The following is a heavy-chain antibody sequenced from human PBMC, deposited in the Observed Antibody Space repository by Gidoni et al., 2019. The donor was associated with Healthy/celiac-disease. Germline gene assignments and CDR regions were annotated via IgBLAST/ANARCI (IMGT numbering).Heavy chain of an antibody. CDR2: ISYDGSNK. J-gene: IGHJ4*02. D-gene: IGHD3-16*02. CDR1: GFTFSSYG. CDR3: AKSSVHLGELSTFDY. Sequence: QVQLVESGGGVVQPGRSLRLSCAASGFTFSSYGMHWVRQAPGKGLEWVAVISYDGSNKYYADSVKGRFTISRDNSKNTLYLQMNSLRAEDTAVYYCAKSSVHLGELSTFDYWGQGTLVTVSS. V-gene: IGHV3-30*18.